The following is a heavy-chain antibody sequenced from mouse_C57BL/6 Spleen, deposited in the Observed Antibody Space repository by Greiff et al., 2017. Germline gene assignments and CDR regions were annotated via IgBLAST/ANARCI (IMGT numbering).Heavy chain of an antibody. CDR1: GYTFTDYN. J-gene: IGHJ2*01. D-gene: IGHD4-1*01. CDR3: ARSPGWDAHYFDY. Sequence: VQLKESGPELVKPGASVKIPCKASGYTFTDYNMDWVKQSHGKSLEWIGDINPNNGGTIYNQKFKGKATLTVDKSSSTAYMELRSLTSEDTAVYYCARSPGWDAHYFDYWGQGTTLTVSS. V-gene: IGHV1-18*01. CDR2: INPNNGGT.